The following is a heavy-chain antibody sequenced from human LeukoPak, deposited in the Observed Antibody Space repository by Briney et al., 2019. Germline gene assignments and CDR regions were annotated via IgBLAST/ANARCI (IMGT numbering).Heavy chain of an antibody. CDR1: GFSFTNYA. D-gene: IGHD3-10*01. Sequence: GGSLSLSCAASGFSFTNYAIYWVRRAPGKGLEWVSAIGGSGGSTHYADSVKGRFTISRDNSKNTLYLQMNSLRAEDTAIYYCAKVLLWFGELDSWGQGTLVTVSS. J-gene: IGHJ4*02. CDR2: IGGSGGST. CDR3: AKVLLWFGELDS. V-gene: IGHV3-23*01.